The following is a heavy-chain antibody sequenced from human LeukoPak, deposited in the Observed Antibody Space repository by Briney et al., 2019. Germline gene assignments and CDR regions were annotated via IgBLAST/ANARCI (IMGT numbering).Heavy chain of an antibody. CDR3: TRDRSRAEDD. Sequence: GGSLRLSCAASGFTFSGHWMSWVRQAPGKGLEWVANINQGGSDKYYVDSAKGRFTISRDNANNLLYLQMNSLRGEDTAVYYCTRDRSRAEDDWGQGTLVTVSS. CDR1: GFTFSGHW. CDR2: INQGGSDK. V-gene: IGHV3-7*01. D-gene: IGHD1-14*01. J-gene: IGHJ4*02.